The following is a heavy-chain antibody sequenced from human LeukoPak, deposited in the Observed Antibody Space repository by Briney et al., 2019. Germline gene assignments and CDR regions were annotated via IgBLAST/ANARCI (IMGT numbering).Heavy chain of an antibody. V-gene: IGHV4-38-2*01. CDR2: ICHSGST. CDR3: ASSSYYYDSSGFYYFDY. D-gene: IGHD3-22*01. Sequence: PSETLSLTCAVSGYSISGGYYWGWIRQPPEKVLEGIGSICHSGSTYYNPSLKSRVTISVDTSKKQFSLKLSSVTAADTAVYYCASSSYYYDSSGFYYFDYWGQGTLVTVSS. CDR1: GYSISGGYY. J-gene: IGHJ4*02.